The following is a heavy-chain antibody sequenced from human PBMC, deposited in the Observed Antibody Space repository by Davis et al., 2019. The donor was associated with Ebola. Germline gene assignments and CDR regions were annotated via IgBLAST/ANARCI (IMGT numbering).Heavy chain of an antibody. CDR3: ERGRAEWDPYLGY. CDR2: ISSSSYT. CDR1: GFTFSSYA. J-gene: IGHJ4*02. D-gene: IGHD1-26*01. Sequence: GESLKISCAASGFTFSSYAMSWVRYAPGKGLEWVSYISSSSYTNYADSVKGRFTISRDNAKNSLYLQMNSLRAEDTAVYYCERGRAEWDPYLGYWGQGTLVTVSS. V-gene: IGHV3-21*05.